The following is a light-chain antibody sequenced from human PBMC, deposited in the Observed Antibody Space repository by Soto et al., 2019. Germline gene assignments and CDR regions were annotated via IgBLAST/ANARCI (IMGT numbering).Light chain of an antibody. Sequence: EIVLTQSPATLSLSPGERATLSCGASQSVGSSYLAWYQQKPGLAPRLLIYDASSRATGIPDRFSGSGSGRDFTLTISRLEPEDFAVYYCQQYGNSPYTFGQGNKLEIK. CDR3: QQYGNSPYT. CDR2: DAS. J-gene: IGKJ2*01. CDR1: QSVGSSY. V-gene: IGKV3D-20*01.